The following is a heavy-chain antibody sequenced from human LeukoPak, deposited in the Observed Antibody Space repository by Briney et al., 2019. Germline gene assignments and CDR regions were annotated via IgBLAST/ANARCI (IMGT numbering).Heavy chain of an antibody. D-gene: IGHD2-21*02. CDR1: GYTFTGYY. Sequence: ASVKVSCKASGYTFTGYYVHWVRQAPGQGLEWMGRINPNSGDTNYAQKFQGRVTMTRDTSISTAYMELSRLGSDDTAVYYCARDYCGGDCFPDYWGQGTLVTVSS. V-gene: IGHV1-2*06. J-gene: IGHJ4*02. CDR3: ARDYCGGDCFPDY. CDR2: INPNSGDT.